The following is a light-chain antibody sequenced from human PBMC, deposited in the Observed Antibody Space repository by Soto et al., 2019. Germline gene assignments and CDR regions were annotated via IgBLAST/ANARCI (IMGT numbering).Light chain of an antibody. J-gene: IGKJ5*01. CDR3: HQRYNWPRVT. CDR1: QSVSNS. Sequence: EIVLTQSPATLSLSPGERVTLSCRASQSVSNSLAWYQQKPGQPPRLLIYDVSNRATGIPARFSGSGSGTAFTLTITSLEPEDFAVYFCHQRYNWPRVTFGQGTQLEIK. V-gene: IGKV3-11*01. CDR2: DVS.